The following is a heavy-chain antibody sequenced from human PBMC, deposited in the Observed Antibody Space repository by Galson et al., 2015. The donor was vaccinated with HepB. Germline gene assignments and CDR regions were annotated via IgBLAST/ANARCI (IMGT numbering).Heavy chain of an antibody. CDR1: GCSFSSFA. D-gene: IGHD3-10*01. CDR3: AKVMSYYVSGSYPDS. J-gene: IGHJ4*02. Sequence: SLRLSCAASGCSFSSFAMSWVRQAPGKGLEWVSGISGSGDGRHYADSVKGRFTISRDNSKNTLYLQMNSLRVEDTAVYYCAKVMSYYVSGSYPDSWGQGTLVVVSS. V-gene: IGHV3-23*01. CDR2: ISGSGDGR.